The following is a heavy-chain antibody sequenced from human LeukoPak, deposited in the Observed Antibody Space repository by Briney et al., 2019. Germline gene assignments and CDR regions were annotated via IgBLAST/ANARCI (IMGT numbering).Heavy chain of an antibody. J-gene: IGHJ5*02. Sequence: SETLSLTCAVYGGSFSGYYWSWIRQPPGNGLEWIGYIYYSGSTNYNPSLKSRVTISVDTSKNQFSLKLSSVTAADTAVYYCARGYFDWLSPEVNWFDPWGQGTLVTVSS. V-gene: IGHV4-59*01. D-gene: IGHD3-9*01. CDR1: GGSFSGYY. CDR2: IYYSGST. CDR3: ARGYFDWLSPEVNWFDP.